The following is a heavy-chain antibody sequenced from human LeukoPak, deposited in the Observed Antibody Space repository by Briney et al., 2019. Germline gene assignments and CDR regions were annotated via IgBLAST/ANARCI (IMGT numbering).Heavy chain of an antibody. J-gene: IGHJ4*02. CDR2: INHSGST. D-gene: IGHD5-18*01. Sequence: SETLSLTCAVYGGSFSGYYWSWIRQPPGKGLEWIGEINHSGSTNYNPSLKSRVTISVDTSKNQFSLRLSSVTAADTAVYYCAKGIQPWLIEYWGQGTLVTVSS. CDR3: AKGIQPWLIEY. CDR1: GGSFSGYY. V-gene: IGHV4-34*01.